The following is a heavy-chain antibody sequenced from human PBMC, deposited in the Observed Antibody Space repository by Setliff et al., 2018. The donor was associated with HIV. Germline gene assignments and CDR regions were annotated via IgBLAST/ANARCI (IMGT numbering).Heavy chain of an antibody. Sequence: GGSLRLSCAASGFTFSSHGMHWVRQAPGKGLEWVAVISYDGSDKYYPDSVRGRFTISRDNAENSLYLRMNGLRAEDTAVYYCAGSRGYFVQADWGQGTLVTVSS. CDR2: ISYDGSDK. V-gene: IGHV3-30*03. CDR3: AGSRGYFVQAD. J-gene: IGHJ4*02. D-gene: IGHD5-18*01. CDR1: GFTFSSHG.